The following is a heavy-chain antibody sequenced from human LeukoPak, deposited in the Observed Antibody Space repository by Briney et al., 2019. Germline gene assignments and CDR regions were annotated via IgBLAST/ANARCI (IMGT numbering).Heavy chain of an antibody. CDR1: GGSFSGYC. CDR3: ARAVGSSGYYNY. J-gene: IGHJ4*02. CDR2: INHSGST. Sequence: SETLSLTCAVYGGSFSGYCWSWIRQPPGKGLEWIGEINHSGSTNYNPSLKSRVTTSVDTSKNQFSLKLSSVTAADTAVYYCARAVGSSGYYNYWGQGTLVTVSS. V-gene: IGHV4-34*01. D-gene: IGHD3-22*01.